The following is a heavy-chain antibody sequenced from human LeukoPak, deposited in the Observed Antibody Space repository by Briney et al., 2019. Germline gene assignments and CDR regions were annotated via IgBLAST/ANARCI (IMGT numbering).Heavy chain of an antibody. V-gene: IGHV3-49*03. D-gene: IGHD3-10*01. CDR2: IRSKAYGGTT. CDR1: GFTFGDYA. J-gene: IGHJ4*02. CDR3: TRDQKYYYGSGSYLGPDY. Sequence: PGGSLRLSCTASGFTFGDYAMSWFRQAPGKGLEWVGFIRSKAYGGTTEYAASVKGRFTISRDDSKSIAYLQMNSLKTENTAVYYCTRDQKYYYGSGSYLGPDYWGQGTLVTVSS.